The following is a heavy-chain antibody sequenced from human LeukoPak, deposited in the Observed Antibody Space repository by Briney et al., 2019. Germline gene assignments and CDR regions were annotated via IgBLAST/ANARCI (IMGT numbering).Heavy chain of an antibody. Sequence: ASVKVSCKASGYSFTSYYIHWVRQTPGQGLEWLGIINPAGGTTSYAPRFQDRFTMTSDTSTNTVYMELSSLRSEDTAVYYCARDLISSSGWDFDNWGQGTLVSVSS. D-gene: IGHD6-19*01. J-gene: IGHJ4*02. V-gene: IGHV1-46*01. CDR1: GYSFTSYY. CDR2: INPAGGTT. CDR3: ARDLISSSGWDFDN.